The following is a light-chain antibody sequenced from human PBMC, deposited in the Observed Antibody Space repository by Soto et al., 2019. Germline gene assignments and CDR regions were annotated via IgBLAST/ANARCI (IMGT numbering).Light chain of an antibody. Sequence: QSVLTQPASVSGSPGQSITISCTGTSSDVGGYNYVSWYQQHPGKAPKLMIYDVSNRPSGVSNRFSGTKSGNTASLTISGLQAEDEDDYYCSSYTSSSTLYVLGTGTKVTVL. CDR2: DVS. CDR3: SSYTSSSTLYV. V-gene: IGLV2-14*01. J-gene: IGLJ1*01. CDR1: SSDVGGYNY.